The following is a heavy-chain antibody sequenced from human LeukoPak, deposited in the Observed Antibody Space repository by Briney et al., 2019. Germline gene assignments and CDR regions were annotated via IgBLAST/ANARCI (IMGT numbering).Heavy chain of an antibody. J-gene: IGHJ4*02. CDR2: IYYRGST. D-gene: IGHD3-16*02. Sequence: RPSETLSLTCTVPGGSFSSGDYYWSWIRQPPGKGLEWIGYIYYRGSTYYNPSLKSRVTISVDTSKNQFSLKLSSVTAADTAVYCCASGGQYDYVWGSYRPFDYWGQGTLVTVSS. V-gene: IGHV4-30-4*02. CDR1: GGSFSSGDYY. CDR3: ASGGQYDYVWGSYRPFDY.